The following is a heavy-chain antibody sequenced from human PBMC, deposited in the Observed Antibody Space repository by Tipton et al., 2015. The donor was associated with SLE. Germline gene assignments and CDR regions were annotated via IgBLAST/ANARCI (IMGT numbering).Heavy chain of an antibody. V-gene: IGHV3-48*01. CDR1: GFTFSSYS. D-gene: IGHD3-22*01. J-gene: IGHJ4*02. Sequence: SLRLSCAASGFTFSSYSMNWVRQAPGKGLEWVSYISSSSSTIYYADSVKGRFTISRDNAKNSLYLQMNSLRAEDTAVYYCARVDYYDSSGYFDYWGQGTLVTVSS. CDR3: ARVDYYDSSGYFDY. CDR2: ISSSSSTI.